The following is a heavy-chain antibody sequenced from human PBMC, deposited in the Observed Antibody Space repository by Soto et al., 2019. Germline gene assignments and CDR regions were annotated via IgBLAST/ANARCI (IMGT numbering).Heavy chain of an antibody. D-gene: IGHD6-19*01. Sequence: GGSLRLSCAASGFTFSSYAMSWVRQAPGKGLEWVSAISGSGGSTYYADSVKGRVTISRDNAKNTLYLQMNSLSAEAAALYYCSKDTVAVGSQSFDIWGQGTMVTVSS. V-gene: IGHV3-23*01. CDR3: SKDTVAVGSQSFDI. CDR1: GFTFSSYA. J-gene: IGHJ3*02. CDR2: ISGSGGST.